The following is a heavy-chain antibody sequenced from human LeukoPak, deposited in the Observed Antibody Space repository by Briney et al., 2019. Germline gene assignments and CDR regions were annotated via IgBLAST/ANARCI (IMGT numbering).Heavy chain of an antibody. D-gene: IGHD2-2*01. CDR1: GDSISSYY. V-gene: IGHV4-59*01. CDR3: ARAPLGHQLLWAGFDY. Sequence: SETLSLTCTVSGDSISSYYWSWIRQPPGKGLGWIGYIYYSGSTNHNPALKSRVTISVDTSKNQFSLKLSSVTAADTAVYYCARAPLGHQLLWAGFDYWGQGTLVTVSS. J-gene: IGHJ4*02. CDR2: IYYSGST.